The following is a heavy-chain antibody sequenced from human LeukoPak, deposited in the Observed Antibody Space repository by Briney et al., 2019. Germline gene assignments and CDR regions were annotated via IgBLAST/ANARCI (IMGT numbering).Heavy chain of an antibody. V-gene: IGHV4-59*08. CDR2: IYYSGST. Sequence: NPSETLSLTCTVSGGSISSYYWSWIRQPPGKGLEWIGYIYYSGSTNYNPSLKRRVTISLDTSKNQFSLRLSSVTAADTAVYYCARCYNGSYRSSGQNWFDPWGQGTLVTVSS. CDR3: ARCYNGSYRSSGQNWFDP. D-gene: IGHD1-26*01. CDR1: GGSISSYY. J-gene: IGHJ5*02.